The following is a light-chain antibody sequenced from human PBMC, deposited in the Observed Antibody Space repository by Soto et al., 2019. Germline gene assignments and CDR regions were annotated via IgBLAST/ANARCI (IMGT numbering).Light chain of an antibody. CDR3: QQRSSWPT. J-gene: IGKJ1*01. CDR2: DAS. CDR1: QSVSSY. Sequence: IVLTQSPATLSLSPGERATLSCRASQSVSSYLAWYQQKPGQAPRLLIYDASNRATGIPARFSGSESGTDFTLTISSLEPEDFAVYYFQQRSSWPTFGQGTKVEI. V-gene: IGKV3-11*01.